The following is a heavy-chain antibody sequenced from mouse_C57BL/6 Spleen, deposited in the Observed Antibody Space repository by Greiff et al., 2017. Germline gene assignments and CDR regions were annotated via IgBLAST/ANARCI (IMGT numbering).Heavy chain of an antibody. D-gene: IGHD6-1*01. V-gene: IGHV5-4*01. J-gene: IGHJ4*01. CDR3: ARDSAYRYYAMDY. Sequence: EVKLVESGGGLVKPGGSLKLSCAASGFTFSSYAMSWVRQTPEKRLEWVATISDGGSYTYYPDNVKGRFTISRDNAKNNLYLQMSHLKSEDTAMYYCARDSAYRYYAMDYWGQGTSVTVSS. CDR1: GFTFSSYA. CDR2: ISDGGSYT.